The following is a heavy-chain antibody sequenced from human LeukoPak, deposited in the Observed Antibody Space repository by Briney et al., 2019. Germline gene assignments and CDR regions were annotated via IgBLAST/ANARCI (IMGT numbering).Heavy chain of an antibody. J-gene: IGHJ5*02. Sequence: SETLSLTCTVSGGSISSYYWSWIRQPPGKGLEWIGEINHSGSTNYNPSLKSRVTISVDTSKNQFSLKLSSVTAADTAVYYCASDGYCSSTSCYRGFVPWGQGTLVTVSS. V-gene: IGHV4-34*01. D-gene: IGHD2-2*01. CDR1: GGSISSYY. CDR2: INHSGST. CDR3: ASDGYCSSTSCYRGFVP.